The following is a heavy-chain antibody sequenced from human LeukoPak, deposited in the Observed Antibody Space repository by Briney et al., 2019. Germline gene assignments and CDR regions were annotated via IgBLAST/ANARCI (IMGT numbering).Heavy chain of an antibody. CDR2: ISGDGESN. Sequence: GGSLRLSCAVSGCNFKFYAMSWVRRAPGKGLEWVSAISGDGESNYHIDSVKGRFTISRDNSKNTLFLQMNSLRVDDTAVYYCARDMGVGATHYYFYGMEVWGQGTTVTVAS. J-gene: IGHJ6*02. CDR1: GCNFKFYA. D-gene: IGHD1-26*01. V-gene: IGHV3-23*01. CDR3: ARDMGVGATHYYFYGMEV.